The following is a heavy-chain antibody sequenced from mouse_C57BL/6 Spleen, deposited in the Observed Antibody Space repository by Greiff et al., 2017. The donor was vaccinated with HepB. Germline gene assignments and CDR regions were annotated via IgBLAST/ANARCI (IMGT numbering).Heavy chain of an antibody. Sequence: VQLKQSGPVLVKPGASVKMSCKASGYTFTDYYMNWVKQSHGKSLEWIGVINPYNGGTSYNQKFKGKATLTVDKSSSTAYMELNSLTSEDSAVYYCARGDYSNYAMDYWGQGTSVTVSS. CDR2: INPYNGGT. D-gene: IGHD2-5*01. CDR1: GYTFTDYY. V-gene: IGHV1-19*01. J-gene: IGHJ4*01. CDR3: ARGDYSNYAMDY.